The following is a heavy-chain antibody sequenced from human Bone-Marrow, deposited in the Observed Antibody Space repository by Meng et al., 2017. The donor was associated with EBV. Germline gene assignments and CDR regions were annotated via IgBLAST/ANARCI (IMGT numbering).Heavy chain of an antibody. CDR1: GGTFSSYA. CDR3: ARSPLWFGESNFDY. Sequence: QVQLVESGAEVKKPGSSVKVSCKASGGTFSSYAISWVRQASGQRLEWMGWINAGNGNTKYSQKFQGRVTITRDTSASTAYMELSSLRSEDTAVYYCARSPLWFGESNFDYWGQGTLVTVSS. J-gene: IGHJ4*02. CDR2: INAGNGNT. V-gene: IGHV1-3*01. D-gene: IGHD3-10*01.